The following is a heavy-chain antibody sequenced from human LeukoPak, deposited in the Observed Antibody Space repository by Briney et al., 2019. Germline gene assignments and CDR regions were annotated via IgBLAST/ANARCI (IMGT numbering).Heavy chain of an antibody. D-gene: IGHD1-14*01. Sequence: SVKVSCKASGGTFSSYAISWVRQAPGQGLEWMGGIIPIFGTANYAQKFQGRVTITADESTSTAYMELSSLRSEDTAVYYCARGDSHENPTGNAFDYWGQGTLVTVSS. J-gene: IGHJ4*02. V-gene: IGHV1-69*13. CDR1: GGTFSSYA. CDR2: IIPIFGTA. CDR3: ARGDSHENPTGNAFDY.